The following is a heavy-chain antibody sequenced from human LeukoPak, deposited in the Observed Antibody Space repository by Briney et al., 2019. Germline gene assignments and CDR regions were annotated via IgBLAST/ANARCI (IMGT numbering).Heavy chain of an antibody. CDR2: ISYDGSNK. D-gene: IGHD1-26*01. Sequence: GGALRLSCAASGFTFSNYGMHWVRQAPGKGLERVSVISYDGSNKYYADSVKGRFTISRDNSKNTLYLQMNSLRAEDTAMYYCAKNSGSTALWGQGTLVTVSS. V-gene: IGHV3-30*18. CDR3: AKNSGSTAL. J-gene: IGHJ4*02. CDR1: GFTFSNYG.